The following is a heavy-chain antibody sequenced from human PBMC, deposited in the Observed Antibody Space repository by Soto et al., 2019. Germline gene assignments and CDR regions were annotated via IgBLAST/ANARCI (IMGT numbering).Heavy chain of an antibody. D-gene: IGHD1-26*01. Sequence: GGSLRLSCAASGFTFSSYGMHWVRQAPGKGLEWVAVISYDGSNKYYADSVKGRFTTSRDNSKNTLYLQMNSLRAEDTAVYYCAKMAGATNFDYWGQGTLVAVSS. CDR2: ISYDGSNK. CDR1: GFTFSSYG. V-gene: IGHV3-30*18. CDR3: AKMAGATNFDY. J-gene: IGHJ4*02.